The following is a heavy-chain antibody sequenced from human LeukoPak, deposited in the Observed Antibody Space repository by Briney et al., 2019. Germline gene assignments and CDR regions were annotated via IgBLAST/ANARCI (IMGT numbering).Heavy chain of an antibody. V-gene: IGHV4-61*01. CDR3: AGSPGYTFGGVIGPFDY. J-gene: IGHJ4*02. CDR2: IYYSGST. D-gene: IGHD3-16*02. CDR1: GGSVSTSTYY. Sequence: SETLSLTCSVSGGSVSTSTYYWSWIRQPPGKGLEWIGYIYYSGSTNYNPSLKSRVTISVDTSKNQFSLKLSSVTAADTAVYYCAGSPGYTFGGVIGPFDYWGQGTLVTVSS.